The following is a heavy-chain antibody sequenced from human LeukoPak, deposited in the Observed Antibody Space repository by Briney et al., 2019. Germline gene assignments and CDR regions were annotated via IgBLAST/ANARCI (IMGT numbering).Heavy chain of an antibody. CDR3: ARDLLVPAGRDAFDI. CDR2: IYSGGST. Sequence: QAGGSLRLSCAASGFTVSSNYMSWVRQAPGKGLEWVSVIYSGGSTYYADSVKGRFTISRDNSKNTLYLQMNSLRAEDTAVYYCARDLLVPAGRDAFDIWGQGTMVTVSS. CDR1: GFTVSSNY. J-gene: IGHJ3*02. D-gene: IGHD2-2*01. V-gene: IGHV3-53*01.